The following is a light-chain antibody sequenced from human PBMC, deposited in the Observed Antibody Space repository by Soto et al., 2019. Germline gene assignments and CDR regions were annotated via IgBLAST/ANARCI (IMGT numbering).Light chain of an antibody. CDR1: SSDVGGYNY. Sequence: QSALTQPASVSGSPGQSITISCTGTSSDVGGYNYVSWYQQHPGKAPKLMIYDVSNRPSGISNRFSGSKSGNTASLTISGLQDEDEAGYYCSSYTSSSTLFGGGTKLTVL. CDR2: DVS. V-gene: IGLV2-14*01. J-gene: IGLJ2*01. CDR3: SSYTSSSTL.